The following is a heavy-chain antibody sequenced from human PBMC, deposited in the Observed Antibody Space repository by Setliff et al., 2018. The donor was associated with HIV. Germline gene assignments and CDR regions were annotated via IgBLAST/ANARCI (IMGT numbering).Heavy chain of an antibody. V-gene: IGHV4-31*03. CDR2: IHYSGRT. J-gene: IGHJ5*02. D-gene: IGHD2-15*01. Sequence: LSLTCTVSGDSISSGGFYCNWFRQYPEKGLEWIGWIHYSGRTNFNPSLRSRATISFDTSKNQFSLKLTSVTAADTAVYYCVKAVAAPSWFDPWGQGTLVTVSS. CDR3: VKAVAAPSWFDP. CDR1: GDSISSGGFY.